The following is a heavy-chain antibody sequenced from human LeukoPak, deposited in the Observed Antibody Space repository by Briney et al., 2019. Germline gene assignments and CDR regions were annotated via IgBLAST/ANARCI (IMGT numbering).Heavy chain of an antibody. CDR3: ARARAIVVVVAAIGY. CDR2: ISYDGSNK. Sequence: GRSLRLSCAASGFTFSSYAMHWVRQAPGKGLEWVAVISYDGSNKYYADSVKGRFTISRDNSKNTLYLQMNSLRAEDTAVYYCARARAIVVVVAAIGYWGQGTLVTVSS. J-gene: IGHJ4*02. V-gene: IGHV3-30*04. CDR1: GFTFSSYA. D-gene: IGHD2-15*01.